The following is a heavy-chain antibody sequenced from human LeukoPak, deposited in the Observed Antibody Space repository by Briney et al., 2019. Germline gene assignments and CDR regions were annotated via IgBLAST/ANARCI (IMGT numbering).Heavy chain of an antibody. CDR1: GGAISTYY. D-gene: IGHD1-26*01. J-gene: IGHJ4*02. CDR3: AKFGGSFAFLDY. Sequence: SETLSLTCTVSGGAISTYYWSWIRQPPGKGLEWSAYIHYSGSTNYNPSLESRVTISVDTSKKHLSLKLSSVTAADTAVYYCAKFGGSFAFLDYWGQGTLVTVSS. V-gene: IGHV4-59*01. CDR2: IHYSGST.